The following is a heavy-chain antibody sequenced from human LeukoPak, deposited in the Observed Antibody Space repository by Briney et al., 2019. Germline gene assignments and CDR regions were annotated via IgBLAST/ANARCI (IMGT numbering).Heavy chain of an antibody. CDR2: INHNSGGT. Sequence: GASVKVSCKASGYTFTGYYMHWVRQAPGQGLEWMGWINHNSGGTNYAQKFQGRVTMTRDTSISTAYMELSRLRSDDTAVYYCTRTERVLLRSLEWERADYFDYWGQGTLVTVSS. J-gene: IGHJ4*02. D-gene: IGHD3-3*01. CDR3: TRTERVLLRSLEWERADYFDY. CDR1: GYTFTGYY. V-gene: IGHV1-2*02.